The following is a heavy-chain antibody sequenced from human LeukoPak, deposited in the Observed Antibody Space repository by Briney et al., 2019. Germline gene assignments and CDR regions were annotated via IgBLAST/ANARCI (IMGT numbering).Heavy chain of an antibody. CDR1: GGTFSSYA. Sequence: ASVKVSCKASGGTFSSYAISWVRQAPGQGLEWMGRIIPILGIANYAQKFQGRVTITADKSTSTAYIELSSLRSEDTAVYYCASMMATGNIYPGVHDAFDIWGQGTMVTVSS. D-gene: IGHD5-12*01. V-gene: IGHV1-69*04. CDR3: ASMMATGNIYPGVHDAFDI. J-gene: IGHJ3*02. CDR2: IIPILGIA.